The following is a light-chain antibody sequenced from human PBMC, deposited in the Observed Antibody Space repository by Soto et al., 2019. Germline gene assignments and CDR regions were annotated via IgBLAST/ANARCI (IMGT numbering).Light chain of an antibody. Sequence: DIVMTQSPATLSVSPGERVTLSCRASQSVGGNVAWYQQRPGQAPRLLISGASTRATGILARFSGSGSETEFTLTISRLQSEDFAVYHCQQYHDWPPLTFGGGTTVEIK. J-gene: IGKJ4*01. V-gene: IGKV3-15*01. CDR2: GAS. CDR3: QQYHDWPPLT. CDR1: QSVGGN.